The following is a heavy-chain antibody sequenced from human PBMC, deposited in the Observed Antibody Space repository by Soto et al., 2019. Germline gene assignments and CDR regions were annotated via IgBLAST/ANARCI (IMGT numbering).Heavy chain of an antibody. Sequence: VKVSCKASGGTFSSYAISWVRQAPGQGLEWMGGIIPIFGTANYAQKFQGRVTITADESTSTAYMELSSLRSEDTAVYYCARVDSAQNYYDSSGYYYYYYGMDVWGQGTTVTV. J-gene: IGHJ6*02. CDR1: GGTFSSYA. CDR2: IIPIFGTA. CDR3: ARVDSAQNYYDSSGYYYYYYGMDV. V-gene: IGHV1-69*01. D-gene: IGHD3-22*01.